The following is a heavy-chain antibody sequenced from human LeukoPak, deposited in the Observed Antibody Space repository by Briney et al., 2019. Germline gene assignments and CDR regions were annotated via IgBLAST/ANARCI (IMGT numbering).Heavy chain of an antibody. CDR3: AREGVYFGNSAYYF. J-gene: IGHJ4*02. Sequence: SETLSLTGTVSGDSVSSYYWTWIRQPAGKGLEWIGRIYIRGSTNYNPSLKSRVTMSVDTSKNQFSLRLNSVTAADTAVYYCAREGVYFGNSAYYFWGQGTLVTVSS. D-gene: IGHD3-22*01. V-gene: IGHV4-4*07. CDR2: IYIRGST. CDR1: GDSVSSYY.